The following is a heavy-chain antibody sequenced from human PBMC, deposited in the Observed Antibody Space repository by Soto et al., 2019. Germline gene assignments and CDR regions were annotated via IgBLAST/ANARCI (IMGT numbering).Heavy chain of an antibody. V-gene: IGHV1-69*13. CDR1: GGTFSSYA. D-gene: IGHD6-13*01. CDR3: AHLPSDSSTPAIYYVMDV. Sequence: SVKVSCKASGGTFSSYAISWVRQAPGQGLEWMGGIIPIFGTANYAQKFQGRVTITADESTSTAYMELSSLRSEDTAVYYCAHLPSDSSTPAIYYVMDVCAQGTTVTV. CDR2: IIPIFGTA. J-gene: IGHJ6*02.